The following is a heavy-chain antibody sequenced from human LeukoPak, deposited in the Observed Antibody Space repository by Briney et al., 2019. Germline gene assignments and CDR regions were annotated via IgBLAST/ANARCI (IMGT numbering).Heavy chain of an antibody. V-gene: IGHV3-23*01. CDR1: GFTFNNYA. D-gene: IGHD7-27*01. CDR3: ARATLGREHHFDY. CDR2: VSGSGGNT. Sequence: GGSLRLSCAASGFTFNNYAMSWVRQAPGKGLEWVSDVSGSGGNTYYAASVKGRFTISRDNSKNTLYLQMNSLRAEDTAVYYCARATLGREHHFDYWGQGTLVTVSS. J-gene: IGHJ4*02.